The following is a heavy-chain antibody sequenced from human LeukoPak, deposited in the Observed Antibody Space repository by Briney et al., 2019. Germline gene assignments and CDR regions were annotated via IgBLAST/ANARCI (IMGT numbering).Heavy chain of an antibody. CDR3: VRQPRVHTPDF. CDR2: VSPSDSDT. J-gene: IGHJ4*02. Sequence: GESLKISCEGSGYTFTNFWIGWVRQMPGKGLEWMGIVSPSDSDTRYSPSFQGQVTISADKSITTAYLQWSSLKVSDTATYYCVRQPRVHTPDFWGQGTLVTVSS. V-gene: IGHV5-51*01. CDR1: GYTFTNFW. D-gene: IGHD1-1*01.